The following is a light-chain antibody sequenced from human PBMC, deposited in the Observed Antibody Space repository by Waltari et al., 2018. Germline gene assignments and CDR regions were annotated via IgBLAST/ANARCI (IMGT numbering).Light chain of an antibody. J-gene: IGLJ1*01. CDR1: NTDVGAHNF. CDR3: SSYTRSRTYV. V-gene: IGLV2-14*01. CDR2: DVS. Sequence: QSALTQPASVSGSPGQSIAISCTGTNTDVGAHNFVSWYQQHPGRAPKLIIYDVSNRPSVSSGLFSGSKFGNTASLTISGLQAEDEADYYCSSYTRSRTYVFGSGTKVTVL.